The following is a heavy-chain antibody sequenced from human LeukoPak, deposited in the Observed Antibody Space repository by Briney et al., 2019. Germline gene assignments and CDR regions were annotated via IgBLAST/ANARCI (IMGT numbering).Heavy chain of an antibody. Sequence: PGGSLRLSCAASGFTFSGAAMHWVRQASRKGLEWVGRIRSKANSYATAYAASVKGRFTISRDDSKNTAYLQMNSLKTEDTAVYYCTSSNTVTARRYFDYWGQGTLVTVSS. CDR3: TSSNTVTARRYFDY. D-gene: IGHD4-17*01. CDR1: GFTFSGAA. J-gene: IGHJ4*02. CDR2: IRSKANSYAT. V-gene: IGHV3-73*01.